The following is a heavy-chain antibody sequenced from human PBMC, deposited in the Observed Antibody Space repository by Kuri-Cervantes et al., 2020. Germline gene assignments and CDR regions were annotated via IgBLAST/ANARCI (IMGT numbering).Heavy chain of an antibody. CDR2: INHSGST. J-gene: IGHJ6*03. D-gene: IGHD7-27*01. V-gene: IGHV4-38-2*01. CDR1: GYSISSGYY. CDR3: ARHPGDPRYYYYYMDV. Sequence: GSLRLSCAVSGYSISSGYYWSWIRQPPGKGLEWIGEINHSGSTNYNPSLKSRVTISVDTSKNQFSLKLSSVTAADTAVYYCARHPGDPRYYYYYMDVWGKGTTVTVSS.